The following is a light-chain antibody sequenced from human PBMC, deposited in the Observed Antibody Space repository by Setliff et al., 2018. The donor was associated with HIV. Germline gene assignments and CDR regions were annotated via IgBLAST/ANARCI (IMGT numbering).Light chain of an antibody. Sequence: QSVLTQPPSTSGTPGQRVTISCSGSSSNIGSSYVHWYQQFPGAAPKLLIYRNNQRPSGVPDRFSGSKSGTSASLAISWLRSEDEADYYCAAWDDSLNAWVFGGGTKVTVL. CDR3: AAWDDSLNAWV. J-gene: IGLJ3*02. CDR2: RNN. CDR1: SSNIGSSY. V-gene: IGLV1-47*01.